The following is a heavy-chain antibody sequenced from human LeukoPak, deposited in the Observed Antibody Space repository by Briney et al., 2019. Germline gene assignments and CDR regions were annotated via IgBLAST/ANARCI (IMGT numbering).Heavy chain of an antibody. CDR2: VNPSGGST. CDR3: ARGPGDLGDY. D-gene: IGHD7-27*01. CDR1: VYTFTSYF. Sequence: ASVNVSCRPSVYTFTSYFLHWVRQTPGQGLEWMGLVNPSGGSTNYAQKFQGRVTMTRDMSTSTVFMELDSLRSEDTAVYYCARGPGDLGDYWGQGTLVTVSS. J-gene: IGHJ4*02. V-gene: IGHV1-46*01.